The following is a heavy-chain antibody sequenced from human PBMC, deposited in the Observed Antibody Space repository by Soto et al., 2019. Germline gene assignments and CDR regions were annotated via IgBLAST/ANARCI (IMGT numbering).Heavy chain of an antibody. Sequence: SETLSLTCTVSGGSISSGGYYWSWIRQHPGKGLEWIGYIYYSGSTYYNPSLKSRVTISVDTSKNQFSLKLSSVTAADTAVYYCAREKGSVYHTPTSCYDYWGQGTLVTVSS. V-gene: IGHV4-31*03. J-gene: IGHJ4*02. D-gene: IGHD2-2*01. CDR1: GGSISSGGYY. CDR2: IYYSGST. CDR3: AREKGSVYHTPTSCYDY.